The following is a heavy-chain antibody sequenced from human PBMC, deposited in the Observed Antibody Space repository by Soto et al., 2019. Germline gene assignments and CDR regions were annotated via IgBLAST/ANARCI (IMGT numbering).Heavy chain of an antibody. CDR2: ISARSDNT. J-gene: IGHJ6*02. CDR3: AKRGDSYYYGMNV. V-gene: IGHV3-23*01. D-gene: IGHD3-16*01. CDR1: RFTFYSYA. Sequence: EVQLLASGGGLVQPGGSLRLSCAASRFTFYSYAMDWVRQAPGKRLEWVSSISARSDNTYYADSVKGRFTISRDHSKRTLYLQVNSVRGEDTAIYYCAKRGDSYYYGMNVWGQGTRVTVSS.